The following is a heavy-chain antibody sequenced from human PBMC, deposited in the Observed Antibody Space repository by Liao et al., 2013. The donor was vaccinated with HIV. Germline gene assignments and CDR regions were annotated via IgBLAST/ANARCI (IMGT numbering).Heavy chain of an antibody. Sequence: QVQLQESGPGLVKPSETLSLTCTVSGGSISSYYWSWIRQPAGKGLEWIGRIYTSGRIYTSGSTNYNPSLKSRVTMSVDTSKNQFSLKLSSVTAADTAVYYCASETRNWVNDAFDIWGQGTLVTVSS. V-gene: IGHV4-4*07. CDR3: ASETRNWVNDAFDI. CDR2: IYTSGST. D-gene: IGHD7-27*01. CDR1: GGSISSYY. J-gene: IGHJ3*02.